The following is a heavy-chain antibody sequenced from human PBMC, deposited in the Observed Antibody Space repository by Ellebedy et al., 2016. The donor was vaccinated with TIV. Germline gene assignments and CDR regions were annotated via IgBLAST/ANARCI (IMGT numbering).Heavy chain of an antibody. Sequence: SETLSLXXAVSDTSFSGNSWSWIRQSPGKGLEWIGEIGLTGDTNYNPSLKSRVTISVDTTKRQFSLKLSFATAADTAVYYCARVRTPIYYGSGRHNHFDHYMDVWGDGTTVTVSS. CDR2: IGLTGDT. J-gene: IGHJ6*03. CDR3: ARVRTPIYYGSGRHNHFDHYMDV. D-gene: IGHD3-10*01. CDR1: DTSFSGNS. V-gene: IGHV4-34*01.